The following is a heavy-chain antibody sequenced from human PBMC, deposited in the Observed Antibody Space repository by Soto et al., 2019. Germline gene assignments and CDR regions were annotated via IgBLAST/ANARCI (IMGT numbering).Heavy chain of an antibody. CDR1: GFTFSSYA. D-gene: IGHD4-17*01. CDR2: ISGSGGST. V-gene: IGHV3-23*01. J-gene: IGHJ4*02. Sequence: GGSLGLSCAASGFTFSSYAMSWVRQAPGKGLEWVSAISGSGGSTYYADSVKGRFTISRDNSKNTLYLQMNSLRAEDTAVYYCAKDLEREVTTLNDYWGQGTLVTVSS. CDR3: AKDLEREVTTLNDY.